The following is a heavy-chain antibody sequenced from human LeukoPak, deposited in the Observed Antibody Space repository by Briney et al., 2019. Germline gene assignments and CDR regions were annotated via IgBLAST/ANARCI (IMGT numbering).Heavy chain of an antibody. CDR1: VFTFSSYA. CDR3: AKVGHGDYVYYYYGMDV. D-gene: IGHD4-17*01. V-gene: IGHV3-23*01. J-gene: IGHJ6*02. CDR2: ISGSGGST. Sequence: GGSLRLSCAASVFTFSSYAMSWVRQAPGKGLEWVSAISGSGGSTYYADSVKGRFTISRDNSKNTLYLQMNSLRAEDTAVYYCAKVGHGDYVYYYYGMDVWGQGTTVTVSS.